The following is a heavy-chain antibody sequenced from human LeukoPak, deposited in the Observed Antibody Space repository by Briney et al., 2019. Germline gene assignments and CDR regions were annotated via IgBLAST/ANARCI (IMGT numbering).Heavy chain of an antibody. CDR3: AREWTYYNSWSASSDY. V-gene: IGHV3-49*03. CDR2: IRSKAYGGTT. Sequence: GGSLRVSCTHSGFTLGDYALTWFRQAPAKGLEWVGFIRSKAYGGTTEYAASVKGRFTISRDDSKSTAYLQMNSLKTEDTAVYYCAREWTYYNSWSASSDYWGQGTLVTVSS. CDR1: GFTLGDYA. J-gene: IGHJ4*02. D-gene: IGHD3-3*01.